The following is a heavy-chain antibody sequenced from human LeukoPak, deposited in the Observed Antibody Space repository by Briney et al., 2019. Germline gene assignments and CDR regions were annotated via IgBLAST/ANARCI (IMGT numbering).Heavy chain of an antibody. D-gene: IGHD4/OR15-4a*01. CDR3: ARGDYGDY. CDR2: IYYSGST. J-gene: IGHJ4*02. CDR1: GGSISSYY. V-gene: IGHV4-59*01. Sequence: PSETLSLTCTVSGGSISSYYWTWIRQPPGKGLEWIGNIYYSGSTNYNPSLKSRVTISVDTSKNQFSLRLTSVTAADTAVYYCARGDYGDYWGQGALVTVSS.